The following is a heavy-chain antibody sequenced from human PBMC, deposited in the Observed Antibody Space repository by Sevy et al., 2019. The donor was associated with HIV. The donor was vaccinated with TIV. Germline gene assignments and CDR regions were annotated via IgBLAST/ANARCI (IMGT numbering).Heavy chain of an antibody. D-gene: IGHD1-26*01. CDR3: AKVSGSYYYGMDV. J-gene: IGHJ6*02. V-gene: IGHV3-9*01. Sequence: GGSLRLSCAASGFTFDDYAMHWVRQAPGKGLEWVSDISWNSGSIGYADSVKGRFTISRDNAKNSLYLQMNSLRAEDTALYYCAKVSGSYYYGMDVWGQGTTVTVSS. CDR1: GFTFDDYA. CDR2: ISWNSGSI.